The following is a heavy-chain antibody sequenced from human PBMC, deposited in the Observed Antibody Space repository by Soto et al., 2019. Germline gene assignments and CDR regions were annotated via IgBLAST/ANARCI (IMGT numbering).Heavy chain of an antibody. Sequence: PSENLPVTYTVSGGSIRGYYWTWFRQPAGKGLEWIGRIYISGSSNSNPSLKSRVTMSLDTSKNQFSLKLKSVTAADTAVYFCAADRGRYCPSCTCPKGHYYLMDFCGQRTTVTGS. D-gene: IGHD2-8*01. J-gene: IGHJ6*02. V-gene: IGHV4-4*07. CDR3: AADRGRYCPSCTCPKGHYYLMDF. CDR1: GGSIRGYY. CDR2: IYISGSS.